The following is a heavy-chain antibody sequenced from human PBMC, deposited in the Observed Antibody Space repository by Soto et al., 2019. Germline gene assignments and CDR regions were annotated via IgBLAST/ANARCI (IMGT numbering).Heavy chain of an antibody. D-gene: IGHD5-18*01. V-gene: IGHV4-31*03. CDR1: GGSISSGGYY. J-gene: IGHJ4*02. Sequence: SETLSLTCTVSGGSISSGGYYWSWIRQHPGKGLEWIGYIYYSGSTYYNPSLKSRVTISVDTSKNQFSLKLSSVTAADTAVYYCARVNPGYSYGLLKFDYWGQGTLVTVSS. CDR3: ARVNPGYSYGLLKFDY. CDR2: IYYSGST.